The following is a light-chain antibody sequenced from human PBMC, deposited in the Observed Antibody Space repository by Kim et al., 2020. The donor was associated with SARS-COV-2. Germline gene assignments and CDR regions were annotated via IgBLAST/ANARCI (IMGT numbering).Light chain of an antibody. V-gene: IGLV2-14*03. Sequence: SITISCSGTSSDVGGYNYVCWHQQHPGKAPKLLIFDVSYRPSGVSNRFSGSKSGNTASLTISGLQAEDEAHYYCSSYTSSATYVVFGGGTKLTVL. CDR3: SSYTSSATYVV. J-gene: IGLJ2*01. CDR2: DVS. CDR1: SSDVGGYNY.